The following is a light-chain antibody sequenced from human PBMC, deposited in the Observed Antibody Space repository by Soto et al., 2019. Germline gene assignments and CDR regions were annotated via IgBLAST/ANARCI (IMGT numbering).Light chain of an antibody. V-gene: IGLV2-14*01. Sequence: QSSLTQPAAVSGSSGQSITISSTKTSSYVRGYNYVSWYEQHRGKDTKLMIYEVSNRPSGVSNRFSGSKSGNTASLTISGLQAENEADYYCSSYTSSSTLVFGTGPKATVL. CDR1: SSYVRGYNY. J-gene: IGLJ1*01. CDR2: EVS. CDR3: SSYTSSSTLV.